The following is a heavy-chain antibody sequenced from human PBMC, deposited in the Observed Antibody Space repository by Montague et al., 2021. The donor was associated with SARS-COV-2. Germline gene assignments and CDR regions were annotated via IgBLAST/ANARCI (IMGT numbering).Heavy chain of an antibody. CDR1: GGSISSYS. V-gene: IGHV4-59*01. CDR2: IYYSGST. D-gene: IGHD3-22*01. Sequence: SETLSLTCAVPGGSISSYSWSWIRQPPGKGLEWIGDIYYSGSTNYNPSLKSRVTISVDTSKNQFSLKLSSVTAADTAVYYCARGPQEYRITMIVVDYWYFDLWGRGTLVTVSS. CDR3: ARGPQEYRITMIVVDYWYFDL. J-gene: IGHJ2*01.